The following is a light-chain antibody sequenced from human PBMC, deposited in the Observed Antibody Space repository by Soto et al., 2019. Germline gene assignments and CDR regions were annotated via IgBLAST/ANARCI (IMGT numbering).Light chain of an antibody. Sequence: EIVLTHSPGTLSLSPGEIATLSCRASQSVTNNYLAWYQQKRGQAPRLLIYHASNRATGIPDRFSGSGSETDFTLTVSRLEPEDFAVYYCQQYSSPLRTFGQGTKVDIK. CDR3: QQYSSPLRT. V-gene: IGKV3-20*01. CDR1: QSVTNNY. CDR2: HAS. J-gene: IGKJ1*01.